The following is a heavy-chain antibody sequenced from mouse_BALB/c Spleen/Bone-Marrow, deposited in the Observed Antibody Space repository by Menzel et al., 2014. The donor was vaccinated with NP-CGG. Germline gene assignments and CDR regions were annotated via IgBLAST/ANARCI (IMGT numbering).Heavy chain of an antibody. CDR2: INPSTGYT. J-gene: IGHJ2*01. CDR3: ARIYYYGRDY. V-gene: IGHV1-7*01. D-gene: IGHD1-1*01. CDR1: GYTFTNYW. Sequence: QVHLQQSGAELAKPGASVKMSCKASGYTFTNYWMHWVKQRPGQGLEWIGYINPSTGYTEYNQKFKDKATLTADESSSTAYMQLSSLTSEDSAVYYCARIYYYGRDYWGQGTTLTVSS.